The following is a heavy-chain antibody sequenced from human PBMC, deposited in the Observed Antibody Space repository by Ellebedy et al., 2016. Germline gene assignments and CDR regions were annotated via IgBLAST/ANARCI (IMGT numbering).Heavy chain of an antibody. CDR2: INHSGST. CDR3: ARGGRYYDSSGYYDY. D-gene: IGHD3-22*01. J-gene: IGHJ4*02. CDR1: GGSFSGYY. Sequence: SETLSLTCAVYGGSFSGYYWSWIRQPPGKGLEWIGEINHSGSTNYNPSLKSRVTISVDTSKNQFSLKLSSVTAADTAVYYCARGGRYYDSSGYYDYWGQGTLVTVSS. V-gene: IGHV4-34*01.